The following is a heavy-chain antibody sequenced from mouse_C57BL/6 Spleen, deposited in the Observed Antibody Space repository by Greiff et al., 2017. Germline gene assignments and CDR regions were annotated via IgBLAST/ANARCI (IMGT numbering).Heavy chain of an antibody. CDR2: IYPYNGVS. D-gene: IGHD2-4*01. CDR1: GYSFTGYY. CDR3: ARNYDYDGGAYFDY. V-gene: IGHV1-31*01. Sequence: EVQLQQSGPELVKPGASVKISCKASGYSFTGYYMHWVKQSHGNILDWIGYIYPYNGVSSYNQKFKGKATLTVDKSSSTAYMELRSLTSEGSAVYYCARNYDYDGGAYFDYWGQGTTLTVSS. J-gene: IGHJ2*01.